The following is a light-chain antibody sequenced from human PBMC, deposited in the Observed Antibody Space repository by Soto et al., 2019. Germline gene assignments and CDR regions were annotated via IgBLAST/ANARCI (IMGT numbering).Light chain of an antibody. Sequence: VLTQSPGTLSLSPGERATLSCRASQSVSSTSLAWYQQKPGQAPRLXIYHASNRATGIPARFIGSGSWTDFTLTISSLAPEDFAVYYCQQCRKWPTTFSQGTRLEIK. CDR3: QQCRKWPTT. CDR2: HAS. J-gene: IGKJ5*01. CDR1: QSVSSTS. V-gene: IGKV3-11*01.